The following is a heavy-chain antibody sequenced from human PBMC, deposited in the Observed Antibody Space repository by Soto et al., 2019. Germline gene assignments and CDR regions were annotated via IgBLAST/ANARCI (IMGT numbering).Heavy chain of an antibody. CDR2: INHSGST. V-gene: IGHV4-34*01. CDR1: GGNFSGYC. D-gene: IGHD5-18*01. CDR3: SRDPALYSRRHITQK. Sequence: VDGGNFSGYCWSRIRKPPGKGLEWIGEINHSGSTNYNPSLKSRVTISVDTSKNQFSLKLSSVTAADTAVYYCSRDPALYSRRHITQKWGQGTLVSVSS. J-gene: IGHJ4*02.